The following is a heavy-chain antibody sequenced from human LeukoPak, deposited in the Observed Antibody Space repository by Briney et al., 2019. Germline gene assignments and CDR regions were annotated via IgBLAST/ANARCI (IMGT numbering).Heavy chain of an antibody. J-gene: IGHJ4*02. Sequence: KASETLSLTCAVYGGSFSGYYWSWIRQPPGKGLEWIGEINHSGSTNYNPSLKSRVTISVDTSKNQFSLKLSSVTAADTAVYYCARVNYDILTGYLGGLDYWGQGTLVTVSS. D-gene: IGHD3-9*01. V-gene: IGHV4-34*01. CDR2: INHSGST. CDR1: GGSFSGYY. CDR3: ARVNYDILTGYLGGLDY.